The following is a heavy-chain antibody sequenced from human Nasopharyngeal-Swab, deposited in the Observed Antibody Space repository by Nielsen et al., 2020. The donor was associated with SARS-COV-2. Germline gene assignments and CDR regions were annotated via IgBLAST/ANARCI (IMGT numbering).Heavy chain of an antibody. D-gene: IGHD2/OR15-2a*01. CDR3: AKDLKGPYFF. V-gene: IGHV3-23*01. CDR1: GFPFSTFV. Sequence: EALKISWAASGFPFSTFVMNWVRQAPGKGLGWVSSISGRGDHTYYADSVKGRFTISRDNSKNTLYLQMNSLRAEDTAIYYCAKDLKGPYFFWGQGTLVTVSS. CDR2: ISGRGDHT. J-gene: IGHJ4*02.